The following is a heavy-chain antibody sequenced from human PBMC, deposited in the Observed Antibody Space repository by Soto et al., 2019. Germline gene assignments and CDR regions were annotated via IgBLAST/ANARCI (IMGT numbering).Heavy chain of an antibody. D-gene: IGHD3-22*01. CDR3: AREGGENYYDSSGYIGP. Sequence: SVKVSCKASGGTFSSYAISWVRQAPGQGLEWMGGIIPIFGTANYAQKFQGRVTITADESTSTAYMELSSLRSEDTAVYYCAREGGENYYDSSGYIGPWGQGTLVTVSS. CDR2: IIPIFGTA. V-gene: IGHV1-69*13. CDR1: GGTFSSYA. J-gene: IGHJ5*02.